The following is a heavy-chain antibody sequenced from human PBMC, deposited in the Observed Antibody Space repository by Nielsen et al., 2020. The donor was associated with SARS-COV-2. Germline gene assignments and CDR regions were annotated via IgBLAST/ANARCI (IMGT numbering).Heavy chain of an antibody. CDR1: GGSFSGYY. CDR3: ARFTNMDV. V-gene: IGHV4-34*01. Sequence: SETLSLTCAVYGGSFSGYYWSWIRQPPGKGLEWIGEIYHSGSTNYNPSLKSRVTISVDKSKNQFSLKLSSVTAADTAVYYCARFTNMDVWGKGTTVTVSS. J-gene: IGHJ6*03. CDR2: IYHSGST. D-gene: IGHD1-1*01.